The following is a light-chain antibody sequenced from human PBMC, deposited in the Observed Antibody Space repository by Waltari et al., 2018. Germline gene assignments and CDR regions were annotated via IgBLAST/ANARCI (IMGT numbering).Light chain of an antibody. J-gene: IGLJ1*01. CDR2: EVS. CDR3: SSYSGTSTLV. Sequence: QSALTQPASVSGSPGRSITLSCTGTSSDVGGYKFCPWYQQFPGKAPKLIIYEVSNRPSGISNRLSGTKSGNTAFLTISGLQAEDEAGYYCSSYSGTSTLVFGTGTKVTVL. V-gene: IGLV2-14*01. CDR1: SSDVGGYKF.